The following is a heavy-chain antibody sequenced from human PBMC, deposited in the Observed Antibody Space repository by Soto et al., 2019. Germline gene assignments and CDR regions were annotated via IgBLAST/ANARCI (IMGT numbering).Heavy chain of an antibody. J-gene: IGHJ4*02. D-gene: IGHD6-19*01. Sequence: EVQLVESGGGLVKPGGSLRLSCAASGFTFSNVWMNWVRQAPGKGLEWVGRIKSKTDGGTTDYAAPVKGRFTISRDDSKNTLYLQMNSLKTEDTAVYYCNPIALKYSSGWYEFSDWGQGTLVTVSS. CDR2: IKSKTDGGTT. V-gene: IGHV3-15*07. CDR1: GFTFSNVW. CDR3: NPIALKYSSGWYEFSD.